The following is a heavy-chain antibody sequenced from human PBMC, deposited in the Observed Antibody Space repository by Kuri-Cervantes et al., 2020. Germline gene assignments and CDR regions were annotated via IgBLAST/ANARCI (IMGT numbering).Heavy chain of an antibody. V-gene: IGHV1-2*02. J-gene: IGHJ4*02. D-gene: IGHD2-15*01. CDR3: ARERYCGGGSCYYFDY. CDR2: INPNSGGT. CDR1: GYTFTGYY. Sequence: ASVKVSCKASGYTFTGYYMHWVRQAPGQGPEWMGWINPNSGGTNYAQKFQGRVTMTRDTSISTAYMELSRLRSDDTAVYYCARERYCGGGSCYYFDYWGQGTLVTVSS.